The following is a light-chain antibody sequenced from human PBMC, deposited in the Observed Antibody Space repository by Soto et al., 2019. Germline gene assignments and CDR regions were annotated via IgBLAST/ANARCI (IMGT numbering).Light chain of an antibody. V-gene: IGKV3-15*01. J-gene: IGKJ1*01. CDR2: GAS. CDR3: QQYHTYGT. Sequence: EIVMTQSPATLSVSPGERAPLSCRASQSVSSNLAWYQQKPGQAPRLLIYGASTRATGIPSRFSGSGSGTEFTLTISSLQPDDFAIYYCQQYHTYGTFGQGTKVDIK. CDR1: QSVSSN.